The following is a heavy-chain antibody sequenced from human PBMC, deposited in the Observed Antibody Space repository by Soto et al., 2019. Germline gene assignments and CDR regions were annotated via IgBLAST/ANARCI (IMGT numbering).Heavy chain of an antibody. CDR3: AMLGGWSGGSSGMDV. Sequence: EVQLVESGGGLVQPGGSLRLSCAASGLIFSDYHMDWVRQAPGKGLEWVGRIRRKANSYTTEYAASVKGRFTISRDDSKNSLYVQMNSLKSEDTAVYYCAMLGGWSGGSSGMDVWGHGTRVNVSS. CDR2: IRRKANSYTT. D-gene: IGHD6-19*01. V-gene: IGHV3-72*01. J-gene: IGHJ6*02. CDR1: GLIFSDYH.